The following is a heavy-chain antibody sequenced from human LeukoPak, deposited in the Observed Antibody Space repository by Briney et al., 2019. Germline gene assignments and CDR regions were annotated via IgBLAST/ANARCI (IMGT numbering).Heavy chain of an antibody. Sequence: NPSETLSLTCAVYGGSFSGYYWSWIRQPPGKGLEWIGEINHSGSTNYNPPLKSRVTISVDTSKNQFSLKLSSVTAADTAVYYCARGKRKHTVTTRAFDIWGQGTMVTVSS. CDR1: GGSFSGYY. V-gene: IGHV4-34*01. J-gene: IGHJ3*02. D-gene: IGHD4-17*01. CDR2: INHSGST. CDR3: ARGKRKHTVTTRAFDI.